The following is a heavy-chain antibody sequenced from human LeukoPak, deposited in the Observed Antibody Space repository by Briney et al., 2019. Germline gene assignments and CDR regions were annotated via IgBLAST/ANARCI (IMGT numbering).Heavy chain of an antibody. J-gene: IGHJ6*03. D-gene: IGHD2-15*01. Sequence: SETLSLTCSVSGGSISSTNYYWGWIRQPPGKGLEWIASIYHSGSTYYNPSLKSRLTISVDTSKNQISLKLSSMTAAGTAVYYCARAPGYCSGGSCYAYYMDVWGKGTTVTVSS. CDR3: ARAPGYCSGGSCYAYYMDV. V-gene: IGHV4-39*07. CDR1: GGSISSTNYY. CDR2: IYHSGST.